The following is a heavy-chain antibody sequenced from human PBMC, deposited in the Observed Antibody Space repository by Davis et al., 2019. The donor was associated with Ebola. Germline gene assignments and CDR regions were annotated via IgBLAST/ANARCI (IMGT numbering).Heavy chain of an antibody. D-gene: IGHD3-22*01. Sequence: PSETLSLTCAVYGGSFSGYYWSWIRQPPGKGLEWIGEINHSGSTNYNSSLKSRVTISVDTSKNQFSLKLSSVTAADTAVYYCARGYDSSGYPPYYFDYWGQGTLVTVSS. CDR2: INHSGST. J-gene: IGHJ4*02. V-gene: IGHV4-34*01. CDR1: GGSFSGYY. CDR3: ARGYDSSGYPPYYFDY.